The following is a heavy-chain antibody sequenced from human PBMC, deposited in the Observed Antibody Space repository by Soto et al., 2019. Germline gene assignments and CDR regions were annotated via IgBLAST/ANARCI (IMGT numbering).Heavy chain of an antibody. V-gene: IGHV4-34*01. J-gene: IGHJ4*02. CDR3: ARVRGYGSGSYYIDY. CDR2: INHSGST. D-gene: IGHD3-10*01. CDR1: GGSFSGYY. Sequence: SETLSLTCAVYGGSFSGYYWSWIRQPPGKGLEWIGEINHSGSTNYNPSLKSRVTISVDTSKNQFSLKLSSVTAADTAVYYCARVRGYGSGSYYIDYWGQGTLVTVSS.